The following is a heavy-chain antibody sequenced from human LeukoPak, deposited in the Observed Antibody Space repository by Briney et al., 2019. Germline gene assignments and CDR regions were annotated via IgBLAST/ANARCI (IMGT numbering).Heavy chain of an antibody. Sequence: PSETLSLTCTVSGGSISSHYWSWIWQPPGKGLEWIGYIYYSGSTNYNPSLKSRVTISVDTSKNQFSLKLSSVTAADTAVYYCASAKGSLYNWFDPWGQGTLVTVSS. CDR3: ASAKGSLYNWFDP. J-gene: IGHJ5*02. D-gene: IGHD3-10*01. CDR1: GGSISSHY. CDR2: IYYSGST. V-gene: IGHV4-59*11.